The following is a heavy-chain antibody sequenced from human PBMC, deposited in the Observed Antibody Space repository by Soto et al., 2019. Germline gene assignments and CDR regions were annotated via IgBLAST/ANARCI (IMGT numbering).Heavy chain of an antibody. J-gene: IGHJ4*02. CDR3: ARGHCSSTSCYYIFDY. V-gene: IGHV3-30-3*01. CDR2: ISYDGSNK. D-gene: IGHD2-2*01. CDR1: GFTFSSYA. Sequence: HPGGSLRLSCAASGFTFSSYAMHWVRQAPGKGLEWVAVISYDGSNKYYADSVKGRFTISRDNSKNTLYLQMNSLRAEDTAVYYCARGHCSSTSCYYIFDYWGQGTLVTVSS.